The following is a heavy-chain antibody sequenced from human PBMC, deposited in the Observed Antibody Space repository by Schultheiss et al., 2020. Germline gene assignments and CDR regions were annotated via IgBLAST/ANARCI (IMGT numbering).Heavy chain of an antibody. CDR1: GYTFTSYA. J-gene: IGHJ6*02. D-gene: IGHD1-1*01. V-gene: IGHV1-3*01. CDR2: INAGNGNT. CDR3: ARDDNNYYYYGMDV. Sequence: ASVKVSCKASGYTFTSYAMHWVRQAPGQRLEWMGWINAGNGNTKYSRKFQGRVTITRDTSASTAYMELSSLRSEDTAVYYCARDDNNYYYYGMDVWGQGTTVTVSS.